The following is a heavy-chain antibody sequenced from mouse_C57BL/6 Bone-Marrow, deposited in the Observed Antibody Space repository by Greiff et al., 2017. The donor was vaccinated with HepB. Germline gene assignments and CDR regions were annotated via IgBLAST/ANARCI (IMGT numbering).Heavy chain of an antibody. Sequence: VKLMESGPGLVQPSQSLSITCTVSGFSLTSYGVHWVRQSPGKGLECLGVIWRGGSTDYNAAFMSRLSITKDNSKSQVFFKMNSLQADDTAIYYCAKAGNPFPWFAYWGQGTLVTVSA. D-gene: IGHD2-1*01. CDR1: GFSLTSYG. CDR3: AKAGNPFPWFAY. J-gene: IGHJ3*01. V-gene: IGHV2-5*01. CDR2: IWRGGST.